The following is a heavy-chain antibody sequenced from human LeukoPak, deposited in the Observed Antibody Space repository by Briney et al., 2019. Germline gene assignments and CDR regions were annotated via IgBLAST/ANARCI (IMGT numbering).Heavy chain of an antibody. J-gene: IGHJ4*02. V-gene: IGHV3-48*03. D-gene: IGHD3-16*01. Sequence: GGSLRLSCVASGFTFETYHMNWVRQAPGKGLEWLSGITSGASVIYYADSVKGRFTISRDDAMNSVFLQMSGLTVDGTAVYYCARKRLADLGDDTSFGGTPFDSWGQGTLVTVSS. CDR1: GFTFETYH. CDR3: ARKRLADLGDDTSFGGTPFDS. CDR2: ITSGASVI.